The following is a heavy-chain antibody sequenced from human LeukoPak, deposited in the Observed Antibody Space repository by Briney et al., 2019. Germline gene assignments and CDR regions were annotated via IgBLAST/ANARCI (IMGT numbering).Heavy chain of an antibody. CDR1: GYSISSGYY. CDR2: IYHSGST. D-gene: IGHD3-22*01. CDR3: ARGQGPYDSSGYYYEVGPRYYFDY. J-gene: IGHJ4*02. Sequence: SETLSLTCTVSGYSISSGYYWGWIRQPPGKGLKWIGNIYHSGSTYYNPSLKSRVTISVDTSKNQFSLKLSSVTAADTAVYYCARGQGPYDSSGYYYEVGPRYYFDYWGQGTLVTVSS. V-gene: IGHV4-38-2*02.